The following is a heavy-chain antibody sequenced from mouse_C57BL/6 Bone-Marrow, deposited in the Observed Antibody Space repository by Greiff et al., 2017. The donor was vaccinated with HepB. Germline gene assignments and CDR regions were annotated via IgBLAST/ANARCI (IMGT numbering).Heavy chain of an antibody. Sequence: EVQLVESGGGLVQPGGSMKLSCVASGFTFSNYWMNWVRQSPEKGLEWVAQIRLKSDNYATHYAESVKGRFTISRDDSKSSVYLQMNNLRAEDTGIYYCTGVDYYGSSPWFAYWGQGTLVTVSA. J-gene: IGHJ3*01. CDR1: GFTFSNYW. CDR3: TGVDYYGSSPWFAY. D-gene: IGHD1-1*01. V-gene: IGHV6-3*01. CDR2: IRLKSDNYAT.